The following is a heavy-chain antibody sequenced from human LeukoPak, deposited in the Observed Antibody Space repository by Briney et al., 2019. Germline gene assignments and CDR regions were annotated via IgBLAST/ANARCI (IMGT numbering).Heavy chain of an antibody. CDR1: GGSFSGYY. CDR2: INHSGST. D-gene: IGHD1-26*01. V-gene: IGHV4-34*01. CDR3: ARQPRSGSYLSVEYYFDY. Sequence: SETLSLTCAVYGGSFSGYYWSWIRQPPGKGLEWIGEINHSGSTNYNPSLKSRVTISVDTSKNQFSLKLSSVTAADTAVYYCARQPRSGSYLSVEYYFDYWGQGTLVTVSS. J-gene: IGHJ4*02.